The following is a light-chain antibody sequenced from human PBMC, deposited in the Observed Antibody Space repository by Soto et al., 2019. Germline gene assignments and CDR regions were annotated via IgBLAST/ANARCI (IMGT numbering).Light chain of an antibody. Sequence: EIVLTQSPGTLSLSPGERATLSCRASQSVSSSYLAWYQQKPGQAPRLLIYGASSRATGIPDRFSGSGSGTDFTLTISRLEQEDLAVYYCQQYGSSPPWTFGQGTKVEIK. V-gene: IGKV3-20*01. CDR3: QQYGSSPPWT. CDR1: QSVSSSY. J-gene: IGKJ1*01. CDR2: GAS.